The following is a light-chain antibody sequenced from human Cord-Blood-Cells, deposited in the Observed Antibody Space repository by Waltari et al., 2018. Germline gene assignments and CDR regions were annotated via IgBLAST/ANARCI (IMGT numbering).Light chain of an antibody. CDR3: CSYAGSYTFHVV. CDR1: SSDVGGYNY. CDR2: DVS. Sequence: QSALTQPRSVSGSPGQSVTISCTGTSSDVGGYNYVSWYQQHPGKAPKLMIYDVSKRPSGVPGRFSGSQSGNTASLTISGLQAEDEADYYCCSYAGSYTFHVVFGGGTKLTVL. V-gene: IGLV2-11*01. J-gene: IGLJ2*01.